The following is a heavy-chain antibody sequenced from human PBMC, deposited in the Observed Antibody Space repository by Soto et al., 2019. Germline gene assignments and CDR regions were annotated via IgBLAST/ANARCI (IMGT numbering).Heavy chain of an antibody. CDR2: IYWDDDK. Sequence: QITLKESGPTLVKPTQTLTLTCSVSGFSLNTGGLGVGWIRQPPGKALEWLALIYWDDDKRYSPSLRNRLSIRKDTSNNLVVFTMTNMYPVDTATYYCIHSRCGGDCLRSYSSHYYYGLDVWGQGTTVTVSS. V-gene: IGHV2-5*02. CDR1: GFSLNTGGLG. CDR3: IHSRCGGDCLRSYSSHYYYGLDV. D-gene: IGHD2-21*02. J-gene: IGHJ6*02.